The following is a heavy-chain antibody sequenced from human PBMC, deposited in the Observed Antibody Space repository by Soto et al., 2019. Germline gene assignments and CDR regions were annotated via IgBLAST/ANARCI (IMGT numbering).Heavy chain of an antibody. D-gene: IGHD3-22*01. J-gene: IGHJ5*02. V-gene: IGHV3-30-3*01. CDR1: GFTFSSYA. CDR3: ARGSGDSSGYGRNWFDP. CDR2: ISYDGSNK. Sequence: PGGSLRLSCAASGFTFSSYAMHWVRQAPGKGLEWVAVISYDGSNKYYADSVKGRFTISRGNSKNTLYLQMNSLRAEDTAVYYCARGSGDSSGYGRNWFDPWGQGTLVTVSS.